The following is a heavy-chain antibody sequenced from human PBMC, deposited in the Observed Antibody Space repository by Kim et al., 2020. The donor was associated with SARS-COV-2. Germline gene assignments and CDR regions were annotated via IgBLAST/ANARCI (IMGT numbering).Heavy chain of an antibody. Sequence: SETLSLTCTVSGGSISSSSYYWGWIRQPPGKGLEWIGSIYYSGSTYYNPSLKSRVTISVDTSKNQFSLKLSSVTAADTAVYYCARLSIAARWYYYYGMDFWGQGTTVTVSS. CDR1: GGSISSSSYY. V-gene: IGHV4-39*01. J-gene: IGHJ6*02. D-gene: IGHD6-6*01. CDR3: ARLSIAARWYYYYGMDF. CDR2: IYYSGST.